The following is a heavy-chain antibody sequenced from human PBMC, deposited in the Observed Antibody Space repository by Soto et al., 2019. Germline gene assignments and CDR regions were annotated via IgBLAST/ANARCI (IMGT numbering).Heavy chain of an antibody. CDR1: GVSISSYY. D-gene: IGHD3-22*01. CDR2: IYYSGST. Sequence: SETLSLTCTVSGVSISSYYWSWIRQPPGKGLEWIGYIYYSGSTNYNPSLKSRVTISVDTSKNQFSLKLSSVTAADTAVYYCARVTGYSTGAFESSGQGTTVLV. CDR3: ARVTGYSTGAFES. V-gene: IGHV4-59*08. J-gene: IGHJ3*02.